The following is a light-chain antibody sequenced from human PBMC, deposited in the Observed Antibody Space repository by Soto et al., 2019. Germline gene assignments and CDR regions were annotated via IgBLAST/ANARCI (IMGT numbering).Light chain of an antibody. Sequence: AIQLTQSPSSLYATVGDRVTITCMASQAIRTALGWYQQKPGKVPKLLIYAASILQSGVPSRFSGSGSGTDFTLTISSMQPRDFAGDNLQQRDNRPCTYSQGTKVDIK. CDR2: AAS. CDR3: QQRDNRPCT. V-gene: IGKV1-6*01. CDR1: QAIRTA. J-gene: IGKJ1*01.